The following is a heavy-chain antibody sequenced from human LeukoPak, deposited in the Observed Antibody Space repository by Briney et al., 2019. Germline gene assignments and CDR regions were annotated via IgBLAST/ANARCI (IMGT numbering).Heavy chain of an antibody. CDR3: ARDSSGWYPAYYFDY. Sequence: PGGSLRLSCAASGFTFSDYRMHWVRQAPGKGLEWVAVISYDGSKKVDSVRGRFTISRDNSKNTLYLQMNSLRVEDTAVYYCARDSSGWYPAYYFDYWGQGTLVTVSS. V-gene: IGHV3-30-3*01. CDR1: GFTFSDYR. J-gene: IGHJ4*02. D-gene: IGHD6-19*01. CDR2: ISYDGSK.